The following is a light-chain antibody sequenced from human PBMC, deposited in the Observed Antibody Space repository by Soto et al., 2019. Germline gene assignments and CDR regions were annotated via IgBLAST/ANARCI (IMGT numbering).Light chain of an antibody. Sequence: VLTQSPATLSLSPGERATLSCMASQSVSSSYLAWYQQKPGQAPRLLIYGASSRATGIPDRFSGSGSGTDFTLTISRLEPEDFAVYYCQQYGSSPVTFGQGTKVDIK. CDR1: QSVSSSY. J-gene: IGKJ1*01. V-gene: IGKV3-20*01. CDR2: GAS. CDR3: QQYGSSPVT.